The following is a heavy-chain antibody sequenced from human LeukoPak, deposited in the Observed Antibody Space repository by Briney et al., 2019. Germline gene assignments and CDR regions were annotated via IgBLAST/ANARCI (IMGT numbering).Heavy chain of an antibody. CDR2: INPSGGST. V-gene: IGHV1-46*01. D-gene: IGHD2-15*01. Sequence: ASVKVSCKASGYTFTSYYMHWVRQAPGQGLEWMGIINPSGGSTSYAQKFQGRVTMTRDTSTSTVYMELSSLRSEDTAVYYCARGNGGGYCSGGSCYDLDYWGQGTLVTVSS. J-gene: IGHJ4*02. CDR1: GYTFTSYY. CDR3: ARGNGGGYCSGGSCYDLDY.